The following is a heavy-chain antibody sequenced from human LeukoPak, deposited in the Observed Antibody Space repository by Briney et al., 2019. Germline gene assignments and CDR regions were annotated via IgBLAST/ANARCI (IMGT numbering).Heavy chain of an antibody. Sequence: SETLSLTCTVSGYSITRAYNWGWIRQSPEKGLEWIASISHAGDTYYNPSLKSRVAISVDTSKNLFSLTLASVTAPDTAVYFCARGDVGEFDHWGQGTLVTVSS. CDR2: ISHAGDT. V-gene: IGHV4-38-2*02. D-gene: IGHD1-26*01. CDR1: GYSITRAYN. CDR3: ARGDVGEFDH. J-gene: IGHJ4*02.